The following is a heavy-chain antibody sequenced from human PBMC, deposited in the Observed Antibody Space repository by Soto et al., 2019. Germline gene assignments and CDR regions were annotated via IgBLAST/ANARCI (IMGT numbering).Heavy chain of an antibody. D-gene: IGHD3-22*01. Sequence: GASVKVSFKASGGTFSSYAISWLRQAPGQGLEWMGGIIPIFGTANYAQKFQGRVTITADESTSTAYMELSSLRSEDTAVYYCARDSPYYYDSSGPFDIWGQGTMVTVSS. CDR1: GGTFSSYA. CDR2: IIPIFGTA. J-gene: IGHJ3*02. V-gene: IGHV1-69*13. CDR3: ARDSPYYYDSSGPFDI.